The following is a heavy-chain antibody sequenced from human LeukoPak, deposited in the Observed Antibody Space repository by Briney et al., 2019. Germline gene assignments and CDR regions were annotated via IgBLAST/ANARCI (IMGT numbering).Heavy chain of an antibody. CDR1: GGTFSSYA. CDR3: AKDIEPCSSTSCYSAFDI. J-gene: IGHJ3*02. Sequence: SCKASGGTFSSYAISWVRQAPGKGLEWVSAISGSGGSTYYADSVKGRFTISRDSSKNTLYLQMNSLRAEDTAVYYCAKDIEPCSSTSCYSAFDIWGQGTMVTVSS. D-gene: IGHD2-2*01. CDR2: ISGSGGST. V-gene: IGHV3-23*01.